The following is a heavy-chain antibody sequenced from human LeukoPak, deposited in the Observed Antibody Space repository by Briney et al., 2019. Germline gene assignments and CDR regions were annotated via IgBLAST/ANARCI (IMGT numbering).Heavy chain of an antibody. CDR3: ARDSVYVWGSYRFDY. V-gene: IGHV1-69*05. CDR2: IIPIFGTA. D-gene: IGHD3-16*02. CDR1: GGTFSSYA. Sequence: SVKVSCKASGGTFSSYAISWVRQAPGQGLGWMGRIIPIFGTANYAQKFQGRVTITTDESTSTAYMELSSLRSEDTAMYYCARDSVYVWGSYRFDYWGQGTLVTVSS. J-gene: IGHJ4*02.